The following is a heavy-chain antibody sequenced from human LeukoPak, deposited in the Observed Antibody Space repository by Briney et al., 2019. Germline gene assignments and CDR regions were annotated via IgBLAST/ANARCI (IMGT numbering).Heavy chain of an antibody. D-gene: IGHD5-18*01. Sequence: GESLKISCKASGYSFTSYWIAWVRQMPWQGMEWMGIIDPSGSETRYTPSVQGHVTISVDKSLTTADLQWNGLKASDTALYYCARQTAMGRSGDYLGQGTLVTVST. V-gene: IGHV5-51*01. CDR2: IDPSGSET. J-gene: IGHJ4*02. CDR3: ARQTAMGRSGDY. CDR1: GYSFTSYW.